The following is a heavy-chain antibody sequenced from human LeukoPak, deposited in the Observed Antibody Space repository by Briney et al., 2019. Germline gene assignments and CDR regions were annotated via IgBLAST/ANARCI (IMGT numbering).Heavy chain of an antibody. CDR3: ARDAGAAGVI. J-gene: IGHJ4*02. D-gene: IGHD6-13*01. V-gene: IGHV4-61*02. CDR1: GGSISGGNYH. Sequence: PSETLPLTCTVSGGSISGGNYHWSWLRQPAGKGLEWIGRVHSSGSTSDNPSLAGRVTISVDTSKNQFSLKLSSVTAADTAVYYCARDAGAAGVIWGQGTLVTVSS. CDR2: VHSSGST.